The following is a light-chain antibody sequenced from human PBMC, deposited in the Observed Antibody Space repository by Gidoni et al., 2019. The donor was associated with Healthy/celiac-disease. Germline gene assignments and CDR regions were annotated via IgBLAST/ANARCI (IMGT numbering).Light chain of an antibody. CDR3: SSYTSSSTYV. Sequence: QSALTQPASVSGSPGQSITISCTGTSSDVGCYNYVSWYQQHPGKAPKLMIYDVSNRHSGVSKRFSGSKTGNTASLTSSGLQAEDEADYYCSSYTSSSTYVFGTGTKVTVL. CDR2: DVS. J-gene: IGLJ1*01. CDR1: SSDVGCYNY. V-gene: IGLV2-14*01.